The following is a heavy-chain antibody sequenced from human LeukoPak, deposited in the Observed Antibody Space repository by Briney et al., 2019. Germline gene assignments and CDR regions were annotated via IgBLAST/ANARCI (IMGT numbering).Heavy chain of an antibody. CDR2: ISYDGSKK. J-gene: IGHJ4*02. CDR3: ARDSSDY. CDR1: GFTFSRYA. Sequence: PGTSLRLSCAVSGFTFSRYAMHWVRQAPGKGLEWVAVISYDGSKKVDSVKGRFTISRDNSKNTLYLQMTSLRAEDTAVYYCARDSSDYWGQGTLVTVSS. V-gene: IGHV3-30-3*01.